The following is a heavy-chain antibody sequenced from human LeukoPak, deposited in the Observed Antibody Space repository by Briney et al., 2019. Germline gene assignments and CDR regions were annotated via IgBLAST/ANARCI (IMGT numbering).Heavy chain of an antibody. J-gene: IGHJ4*02. V-gene: IGHV4-30-2*01. Sequence: SGTLSLTCTVSGGSISSGGYYWSWIRQPPGKGLEWIGYIYHSGSTYYNPSLKSRVTISVDRSKNQFSLKLSSVTAADTAVYYCARSEDCSSTSCYTYDYWGQGTLVTVSS. CDR1: GGSISSGGYY. D-gene: IGHD2-2*02. CDR2: IYHSGST. CDR3: ARSEDCSSTSCYTYDY.